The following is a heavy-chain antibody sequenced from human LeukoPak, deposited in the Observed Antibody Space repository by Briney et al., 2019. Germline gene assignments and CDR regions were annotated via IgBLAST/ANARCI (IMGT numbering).Heavy chain of an antibody. Sequence: PSETLSLTCTVSGGSISSNSFYWGWIRQPPGKGLEWIGNIYYSGNTYYNSSLKSRVTISVDTSKNQFSLKLSSVTAADTAVYYCARDQGAVWSGYYTETWGQGTLVTVSS. CDR1: GGSISSNSFY. CDR3: ARDQGAVWSGYYTET. V-gene: IGHV4-39*07. CDR2: IYYSGNT. J-gene: IGHJ5*02. D-gene: IGHD3-3*01.